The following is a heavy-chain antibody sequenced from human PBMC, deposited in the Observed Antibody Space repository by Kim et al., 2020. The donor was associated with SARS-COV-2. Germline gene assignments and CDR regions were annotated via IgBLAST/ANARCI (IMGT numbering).Heavy chain of an antibody. CDR2: IYYSGST. J-gene: IGHJ4*02. D-gene: IGHD3-10*01. CDR3: ARGDFRGVLDY. Sequence: SETLSLTCTVSGGSISSYYWSWIRQPPGKGLEWIGYIYYSGSTNYNPSLKSRVTISLDTSKNQFSLKLSTVTAADTAVYYCARGDFRGVLDYWGQGTLVTVSS. CDR1: GGSISSYY. V-gene: IGHV4-59*01.